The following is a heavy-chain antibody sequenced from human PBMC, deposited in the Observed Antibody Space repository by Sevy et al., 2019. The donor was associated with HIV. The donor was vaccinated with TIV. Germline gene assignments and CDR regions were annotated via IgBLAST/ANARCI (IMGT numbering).Heavy chain of an antibody. CDR1: GASISNYY. CDR3: AGHSIAARSWYFDL. D-gene: IGHD6-6*01. J-gene: IGHJ2*01. CDR2: LYYGGRT. Sequence: SETLSLTCTVSGASISNYYWSWIRQPPGKGLEWIAYLYYGGRTNYNPSLKSRVTISVDKSKNQFSLKLIPVTAADTAVYYCAGHSIAARSWYFDLWGRGTLVTVSS. V-gene: IGHV4-59*01.